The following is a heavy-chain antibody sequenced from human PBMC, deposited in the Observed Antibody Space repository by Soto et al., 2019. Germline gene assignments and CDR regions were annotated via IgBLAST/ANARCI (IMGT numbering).Heavy chain of an antibody. J-gene: IGHJ1*01. D-gene: IGHD3-3*01. CDR2: ISAYNGNT. CDR3: ARGGLRFLEFQH. CDR1: GYTFTGYY. Sequence: ASVKVSCKASGYTFTGYYMHWVRQAPGQGLEWMGWISAYNGNTNYAQKLQGRVTMTTDTSTSTAYMELRSLRSDVTAVYYCARGGLRFLEFQHWGQGTLVTVSS. V-gene: IGHV1-18*04.